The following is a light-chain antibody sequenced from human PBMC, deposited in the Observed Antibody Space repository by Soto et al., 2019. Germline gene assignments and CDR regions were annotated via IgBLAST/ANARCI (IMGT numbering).Light chain of an antibody. J-gene: IGKJ3*01. V-gene: IGKV3-20*01. CDR3: HQYVTSPT. CDR2: GAS. Sequence: EIVLPQSPGILSLSPGEIATLSCRASQSLAANYLAWYQQKPGQAPSPLISGASSRATGIPDRFSGSGSGTDFTLTISRLEPEDSAVYHCHQYVTSPTFGPGTKVEIK. CDR1: QSLAANY.